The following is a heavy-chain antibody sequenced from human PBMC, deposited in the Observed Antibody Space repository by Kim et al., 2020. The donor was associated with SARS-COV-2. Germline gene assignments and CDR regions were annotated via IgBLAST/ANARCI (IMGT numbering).Heavy chain of an antibody. V-gene: IGHV4-59*01. J-gene: IGHJ6*02. D-gene: IGHD3-22*01. Sequence: SETLSLTCTVSGGSISSYYWSWIRQPPGKGLEWIGYIYYSGSTNYNPSLKSRVTISVDTSKNQFSLKLSSVTAADTAVYYCARVARNDYDSSGYYYYYYYYGMDVWGQGTTVTVSS. CDR2: IYYSGST. CDR3: ARVARNDYDSSGYYYYYYYYGMDV. CDR1: GGSISSYY.